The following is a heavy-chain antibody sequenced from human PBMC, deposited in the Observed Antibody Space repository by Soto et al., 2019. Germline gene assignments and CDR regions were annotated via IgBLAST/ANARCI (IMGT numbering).Heavy chain of an antibody. J-gene: IGHJ2*01. CDR2: IKQDGSEK. CDR3: AGTRPQLGVRGGGYFDL. CDR1: GFTFSSYW. Sequence: GGSLRLSCAASGFTFSSYWMSWVRQAPGKGLEWVATIKQDGSEKYYVDSVKGRFTISRDNAKNSLYLQMNSLRAEDTAVYYCAGTRPQLGVRGGGYFDLWGRGTLVTVSS. D-gene: IGHD7-27*01. V-gene: IGHV3-7*03.